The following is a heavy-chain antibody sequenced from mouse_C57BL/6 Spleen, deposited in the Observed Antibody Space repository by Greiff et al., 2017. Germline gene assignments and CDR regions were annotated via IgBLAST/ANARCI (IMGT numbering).Heavy chain of an antibody. D-gene: IGHD1-1*01. CDR3: ARRITTVVATEYAMDY. Sequence: EVQLVESGGGLVKPGGSLKLSCAASGFTFSDYGMHWVRQAPEQGLEWVAYISSGSSTIYYADTVKGRFTISRDNAKNTLFLQMTSLRSEDTAMYYCARRITTVVATEYAMDYWGQGTSVTVSS. CDR1: GFTFSDYG. J-gene: IGHJ4*01. CDR2: ISSGSSTI. V-gene: IGHV5-17*01.